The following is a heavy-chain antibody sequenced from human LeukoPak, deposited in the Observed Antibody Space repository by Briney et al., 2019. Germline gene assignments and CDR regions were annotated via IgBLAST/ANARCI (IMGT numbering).Heavy chain of an antibody. J-gene: IGHJ4*02. V-gene: IGHV3-33*06. CDR2: IWYDGSNK. CDR1: GFTFSSYG. D-gene: IGHD3-10*01. CDR3: AKDRSGQKGIFDY. Sequence: QPGRSLRLSCAASGFTFSSYGMHWVRQAPGKGLEWVAVIWYDGSNKYYADSVKGRFTISRDNSKNTLYLQMHSLRAEDTAVYYCAKDRSGQKGIFDYWGQGTLVTVSS.